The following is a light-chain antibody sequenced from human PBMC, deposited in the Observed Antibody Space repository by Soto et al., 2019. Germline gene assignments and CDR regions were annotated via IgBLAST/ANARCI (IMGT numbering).Light chain of an antibody. J-gene: IGLJ1*01. Sequence: QSALTQPASVSGSPGQSITISCTGTSSDVGGYNYVSWYQQHPGKAPKLMIYEVSKWPSGVSNRFSGSKSGNTASLTISGLQAEDEADYYCSSFTTSRFYVFGPGTKLTVL. V-gene: IGLV2-14*01. CDR1: SSDVGGYNY. CDR3: SSFTTSRFYV. CDR2: EVS.